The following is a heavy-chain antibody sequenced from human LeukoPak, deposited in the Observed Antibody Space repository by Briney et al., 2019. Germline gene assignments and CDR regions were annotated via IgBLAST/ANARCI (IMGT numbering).Heavy chain of an antibody. V-gene: IGHV4-59*08. CDR3: ARVDSGSYPGGY. CDR2: IYYSGST. J-gene: IGHJ4*02. D-gene: IGHD1-26*01. CDR1: GGSISSYY. Sequence: SETLSLTCTVSGGSISSYYWSWIRQPPGKGLEWIGYIYYSGSTNYNPSLKSRVTMSVDTSKNQFSLKLSSVTAADTAVYYCARVDSGSYPGGYWGQGTLVTVSS.